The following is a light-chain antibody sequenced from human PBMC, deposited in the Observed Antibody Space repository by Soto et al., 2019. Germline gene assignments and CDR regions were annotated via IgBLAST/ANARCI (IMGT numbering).Light chain of an antibody. CDR3: QQYYSYPRT. CDR1: QGISSY. CDR2: AAS. Sequence: AIRMTQSPSSLSASTGDRVTITCRARQGISSYLAWYQQKPGKAPKLLIYAASTLQIGVPSRFRGSGSGTDFTLTISCLQSEDVATYYCQQYYSYPRTCGQGTKVEIK. V-gene: IGKV1-8*01. J-gene: IGKJ1*01.